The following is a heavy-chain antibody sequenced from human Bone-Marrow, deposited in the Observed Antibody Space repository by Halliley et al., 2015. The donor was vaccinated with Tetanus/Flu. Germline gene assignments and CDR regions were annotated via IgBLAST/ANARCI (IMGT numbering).Heavy chain of an antibody. J-gene: IGHJ6*02. CDR1: GGTFGTDT. CDR2: IMPVHDVL. CDR3: ATGDHFGMDV. V-gene: IGHV1-69*01. Sequence: QVQLVQSGAAVKKPGSSVKVSCKASGGTFGTDTISWVRQAPGQGLEWVGGIMPVHDVLNYGRKLQGRVTITADESTSTAHLEFTSLRFDDTAMYYCATGDHFGMDVWGQGTTVIVSS.